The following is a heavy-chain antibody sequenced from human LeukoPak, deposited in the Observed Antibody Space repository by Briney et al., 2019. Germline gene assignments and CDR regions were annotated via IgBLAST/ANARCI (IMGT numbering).Heavy chain of an antibody. D-gene: IGHD3-22*01. V-gene: IGHV3-21*01. CDR2: ISSSSSYI. CDR3: ASFFIPPDYYDSSGYGLDY. Sequence: GGSLRLSCAASGFTFSSYSMNWVRQAPGKGLEWVSSISSSSSYIYYADSVKGRFTISRDNAKNSLYLLMNRLRADDTAVYYCASFFIPPDYYDSSGYGLDYWGQGTLVTVSS. CDR1: GFTFSSYS. J-gene: IGHJ4*02.